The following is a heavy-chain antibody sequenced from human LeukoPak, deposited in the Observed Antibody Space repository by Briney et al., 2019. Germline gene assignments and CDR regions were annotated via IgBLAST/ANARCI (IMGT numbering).Heavy chain of an antibody. D-gene: IGHD3/OR15-3a*01. J-gene: IGHJ4*01. V-gene: IGHV4-59*02. CDR3: VGGGDWLPEY. CDR1: GASVSGKF. Sequence: SETLSLTCTVSGASVSGKFWSWIRHSPGNGLEWIGLIYYSGSTRFNPSLKSRVAMSIDTSNNQFSLSLNSVTTADTAVYFCVGGGDWLPEYWGHGTQVIVSS. CDR2: IYYSGST.